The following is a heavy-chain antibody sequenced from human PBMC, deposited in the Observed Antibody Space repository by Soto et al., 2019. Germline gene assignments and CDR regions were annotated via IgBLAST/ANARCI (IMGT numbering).Heavy chain of an antibody. J-gene: IGHJ6*02. D-gene: IGHD2-15*01. V-gene: IGHV3-74*01. CDR1: GFTFSSYW. CDR3: ASTECSGGSCYYYGMDV. Sequence: GSLRLSCAASGFTFSSYWMHWVRQAPGKGLVWVSRINSDGSSTSYADSVKGRLTISRDNDKNTLYLQMNSLRAEDTAVYYCASTECSGGSCYYYGMDVWGQGTTVTVSS. CDR2: INSDGSST.